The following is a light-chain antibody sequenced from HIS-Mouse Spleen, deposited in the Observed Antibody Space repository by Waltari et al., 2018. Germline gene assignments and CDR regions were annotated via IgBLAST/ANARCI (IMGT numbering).Light chain of an antibody. CDR2: EVS. Sequence: QSALTQPPSASVSPGQSVTISCTGTSSDVGGYNYVPWYQQLPGKAPKLMIYEVSKRPSGVPDRFSGSKSGNTASLTVSGLQAEDEADYYCSSYAGSNNFVVFGGGTKLTVL. CDR1: SSDVGGYNY. CDR3: SSYAGSNNFVV. V-gene: IGLV2-8*01. J-gene: IGLJ2*01.